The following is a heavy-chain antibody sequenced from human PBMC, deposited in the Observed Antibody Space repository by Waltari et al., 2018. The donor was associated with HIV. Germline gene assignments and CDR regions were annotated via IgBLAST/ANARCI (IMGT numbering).Heavy chain of an antibody. CDR2: ITYDGSNK. Sequence: QVQLVESGGDVVQPGGSLRLSCAVSGFTFSSYGMHWVRQAPGKGLEWMSFITYDGSNKYYADSVKGRFTISRDSSKNTLYLQMNSLRSEDTAVYYCAKDGYTPTYFDYWGQGTLVTVSS. CDR3: AKDGYTPTYFDY. V-gene: IGHV3-30*02. J-gene: IGHJ4*02. D-gene: IGHD1-1*01. CDR1: GFTFSSYG.